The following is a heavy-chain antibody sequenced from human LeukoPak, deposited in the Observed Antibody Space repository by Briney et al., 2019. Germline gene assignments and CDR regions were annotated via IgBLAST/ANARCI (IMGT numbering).Heavy chain of an antibody. CDR3: ARDRELGY. D-gene: IGHD3-10*01. CDR1: GASIGNYY. V-gene: IGHV4-59*01. J-gene: IGHJ4*02. Sequence: SETLSLTCTLSGASIGNYYWSWLRQPPGKRLEWTGYLYDSGVTIYNPSLKSRVTISVDTSKNQFSLRLTSVTAADTAVYYCARDRELGYWGQGALVTVSS. CDR2: LYDSGVT.